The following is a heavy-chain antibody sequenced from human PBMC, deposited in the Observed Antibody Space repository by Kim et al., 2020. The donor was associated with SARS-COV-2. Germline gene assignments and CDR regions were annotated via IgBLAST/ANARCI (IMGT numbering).Heavy chain of an antibody. CDR2: IISSGSHI. Sequence: GGSLRLSCAASGFNFGSYTMSWVRQAPGKGLEWVSSIISSGSHIYYADSVKGRFTISRDNAKSSLFLQMNSLGAEDTAVYYCASSGVIPAAIYLGYSYY. V-gene: IGHV3-21*01. D-gene: IGHD2-2*02. CDR3: ASSGVIPAAIYLGYSYY. CDR1: GFNFGSYT. J-gene: IGHJ6*03.